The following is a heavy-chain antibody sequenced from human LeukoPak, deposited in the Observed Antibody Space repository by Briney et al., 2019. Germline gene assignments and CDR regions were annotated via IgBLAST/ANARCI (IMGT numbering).Heavy chain of an antibody. CDR3: ARASADDFWSGYSYYYYYMDV. CDR1: GYTFTGYY. Sequence: ASVKVSCKASGYTFTGYYMHWVRQAPGQGLEWMGWINPNSGGTNYAQKFQGRVTMTRDTSISTAYMELSRLRSDDTAVYYCARASADDFWSGYSYYYYYMDVWGKGTTVTVSS. J-gene: IGHJ6*03. CDR2: INPNSGGT. D-gene: IGHD3-3*01. V-gene: IGHV1-2*02.